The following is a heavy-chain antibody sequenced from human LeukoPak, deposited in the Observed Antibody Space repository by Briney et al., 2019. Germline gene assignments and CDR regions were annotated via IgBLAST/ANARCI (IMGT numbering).Heavy chain of an antibody. Sequence: GASVRVSCKTSGYKFLSHGISWVRQAPGQGLEWLGWIRADNGDTRFAQKFQGRSTMTTDTSTSTAHMELRSLRSDDTAVYYCARDWPTVIADFWGQGTLVTVSS. V-gene: IGHV1-18*04. CDR2: IRADNGDT. CDR3: ARDWPTVIADF. CDR1: GYKFLSHG. J-gene: IGHJ1*01. D-gene: IGHD4-11*01.